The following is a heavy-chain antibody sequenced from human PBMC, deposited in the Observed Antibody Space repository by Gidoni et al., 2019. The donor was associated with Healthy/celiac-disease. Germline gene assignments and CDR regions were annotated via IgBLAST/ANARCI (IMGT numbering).Heavy chain of an antibody. V-gene: IGHV3-21*01. CDR1: GFTFSSYS. J-gene: IGHJ5*02. CDR3: ARSPGWGDNWFDP. D-gene: IGHD3-16*01. Sequence: EVQLVESGGGLVKPGGSLRLSCPASGFTFSSYSMNWVRQAPGKGLEWVSSISSSSSYIYYADSVKGRFTISRDNAKNSLYLQMNSLRAEDTAVYYCARSPGWGDNWFDPWGQGTLVTVSS. CDR2: ISSSSSYI.